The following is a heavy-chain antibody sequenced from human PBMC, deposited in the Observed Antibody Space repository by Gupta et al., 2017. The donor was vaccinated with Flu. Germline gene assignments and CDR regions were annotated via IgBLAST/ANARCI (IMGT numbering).Heavy chain of an antibody. J-gene: IGHJ4*02. Sequence: EVQLVESGGGLVQPGRSLRLSCAASGFTFDDYAMHWVRQAPGKGLEWVSGISWNSGSIGYADSVKGRFTISRDNAKNSLYLQMNSLRAEDTALYYCAKDIGYSSSSEFDYWGQGTLVTVSS. CDR1: GFTFDDYA. V-gene: IGHV3-9*01. CDR2: ISWNSGSI. CDR3: AKDIGYSSSSEFDY. D-gene: IGHD6-6*01.